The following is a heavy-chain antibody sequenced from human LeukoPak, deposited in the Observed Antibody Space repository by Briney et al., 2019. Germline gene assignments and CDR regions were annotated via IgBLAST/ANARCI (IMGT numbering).Heavy chain of an antibody. CDR3: AKDLHYGSADY. CDR1: GFTVSSNS. J-gene: IGHJ4*02. CDR2: IYSDNT. V-gene: IGHV3-53*01. D-gene: IGHD3-10*01. Sequence: GGSLRLSCTVSGFTVSSNSMSWVRQAPGKGLEWVSFIYSDNTHYSDSVKGRFTISRDNSKNALYLQMNSLRAEDTAVYYCAKDLHYGSADYWGQGTLVTVSS.